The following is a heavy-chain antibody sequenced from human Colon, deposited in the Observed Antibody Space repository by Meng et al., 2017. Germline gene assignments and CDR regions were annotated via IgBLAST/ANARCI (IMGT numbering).Heavy chain of an antibody. V-gene: IGHV4-34*01. CDR1: GGSFSDYY. D-gene: IGHD3-9*01. CDR3: ARGVDWAKSGNF. Sequence: QVHARQSGAGLLKPSETLSLTCAVYGGSFSDYYLTWIRQPPGKGLEWVGEIHPSGSTYYSPSLRSRVTITLDTSKNQFSLTLSSMTAADTAVYYCARGVDWAKSGNFWGQGTLVTVSS. CDR2: IHPSGST. J-gene: IGHJ4*02.